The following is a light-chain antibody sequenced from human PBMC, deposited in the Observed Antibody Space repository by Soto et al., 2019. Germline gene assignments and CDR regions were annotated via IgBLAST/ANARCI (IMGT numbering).Light chain of an antibody. V-gene: IGLV2-23*02. J-gene: IGLJ1*01. CDR1: SSDVGSYNL. Sequence: QSALTQPASVSGSPGQSITISCTGTSSDVGSYNLDSWYQQHPGKAPKLMIYEVSKRPSGVSNRFSGSKSGNTASLTISGLQAEDEADYYCCSYAGSSTFLYVFGTGTKVTVL. CDR3: CSYAGSSTFLYV. CDR2: EVS.